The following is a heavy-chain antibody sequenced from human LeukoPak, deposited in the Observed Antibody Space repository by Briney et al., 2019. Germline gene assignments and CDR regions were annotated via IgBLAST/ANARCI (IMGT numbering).Heavy chain of an antibody. CDR2: ISYDGSNK. Sequence: GRSLRPSCAASGFTFSSYGMHWVRQAPGKGLEWVAVISYDGSNKYYADSVKGRFTISRDNSKDTLYLQMNSLRAEDTAVYYCAKDHGGIAIWGQGTMVTVSS. CDR1: GFTFSSYG. D-gene: IGHD6-13*01. J-gene: IGHJ3*02. CDR3: AKDHGGIAI. V-gene: IGHV3-30*18.